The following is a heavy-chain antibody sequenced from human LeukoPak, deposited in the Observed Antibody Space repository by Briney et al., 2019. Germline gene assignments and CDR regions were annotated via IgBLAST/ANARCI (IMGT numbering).Heavy chain of an antibody. CDR3: ARGVVTMVRGVIFYGMDV. V-gene: IGHV4-34*01. CDR1: GGSFSGYY. J-gene: IGHJ6*02. CDR2: INHSGST. D-gene: IGHD3-10*01. Sequence: SETLSLTCAVYGGSFSGYYWSWIRQPPGKGLEWIGEINHSGSTNYNPSLKSRATISVDTSKNQFSLKLSSVTAADTAVYYCARGVVTMVRGVIFYGMDVWGQGTTVTVSS.